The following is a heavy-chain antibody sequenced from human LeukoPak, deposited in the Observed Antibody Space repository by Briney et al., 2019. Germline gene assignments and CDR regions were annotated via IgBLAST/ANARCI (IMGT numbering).Heavy chain of an antibody. V-gene: IGHV4-39*01. CDR3: ARAYYYASSAFDI. Sequence: SETLSLTCTVSGGSISSNTYYWDWIRQPPGKGLECIGSIYYGGSTYYNPSLKSRFIISVDTSKNTFSLTLSSVTAADTAVYYCARAYYYASSAFDIWGQGTMDSVSS. D-gene: IGHD3-22*01. J-gene: IGHJ3*02. CDR1: GGSISSNTYY. CDR2: IYYGGST.